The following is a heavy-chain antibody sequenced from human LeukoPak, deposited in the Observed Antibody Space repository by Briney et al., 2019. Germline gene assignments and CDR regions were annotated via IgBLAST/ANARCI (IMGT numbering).Heavy chain of an antibody. Sequence: GGSLRLSCAASGFSFSIYWMSWVRQAPGKGLAWVANINQDGSETYYVDSVKGRLTISRDNAKNTLSLQMNSLRAEDTAVFYCARAGGPHTVDVWGQGTTVTVSS. V-gene: IGHV3-7*01. D-gene: IGHD2-8*02. J-gene: IGHJ6*02. CDR1: GFSFSIYW. CDR3: ARAGGPHTVDV. CDR2: INQDGSET.